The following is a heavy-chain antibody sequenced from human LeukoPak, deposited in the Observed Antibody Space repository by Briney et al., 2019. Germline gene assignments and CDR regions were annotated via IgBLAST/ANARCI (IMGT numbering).Heavy chain of an antibody. CDR3: TRDLRSGGWNDAYYFDY. V-gene: IGHV3-49*03. CDR1: GFTFGDYA. Sequence: GGSLRLSCTASGFTFGDYAMSWFRQAPGKGLEWVGFIRSKAYGGTTEYAASVKGRFTLSRDDSKSIAYLQMNSLKTEDTAVYYCTRDLRSGGWNDAYYFDYWGQGTLVTVSS. CDR2: IRSKAYGGTT. J-gene: IGHJ4*02. D-gene: IGHD6-19*01.